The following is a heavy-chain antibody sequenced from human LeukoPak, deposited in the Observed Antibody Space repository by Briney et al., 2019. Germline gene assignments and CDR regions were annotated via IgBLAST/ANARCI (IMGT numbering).Heavy chain of an antibody. V-gene: IGHV3-30*04. Sequence: GGSLRLSCAASGFTFSSYAMHWVRQAPGKGLEWVAVISYDGSNKYYADSVKGRFTISRDNSKNTLYLQMNSLRAEDTAVYYCARGELWERFDYWGQGTLVTVSS. CDR2: ISYDGSNK. D-gene: IGHD1-7*01. CDR1: GFTFSSYA. J-gene: IGHJ4*02. CDR3: ARGELWERFDY.